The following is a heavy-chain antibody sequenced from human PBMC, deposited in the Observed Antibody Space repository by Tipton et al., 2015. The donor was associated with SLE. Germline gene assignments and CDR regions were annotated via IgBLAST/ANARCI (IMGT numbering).Heavy chain of an antibody. V-gene: IGHV4-61*02. CDR3: ARDGGSSWSLDAFDT. CDR1: GASISSGSYY. J-gene: IGHJ3*02. Sequence: TLSLTCTVSGASISSGSYYWNWIRQPAGKGLEWIGRVYSSGNTNYNSSLKSRVTISVDTSKNQFSLKLSSVTAADTAVYFCARDGGSSWSLDAFDTWGQGTMVTVSS. D-gene: IGHD6-13*01. CDR2: VYSSGNT.